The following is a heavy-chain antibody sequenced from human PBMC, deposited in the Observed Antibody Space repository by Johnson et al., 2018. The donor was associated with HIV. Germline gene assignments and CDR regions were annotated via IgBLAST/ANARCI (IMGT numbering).Heavy chain of an antibody. D-gene: IGHD3-22*01. CDR2: IYSGGST. Sequence: VQLVESGGGVVQPGRSLRLSCAASGFTFSTYGMNWVRQAPGKGLEWVSVIYSGGSTYYADSVKGRFTISRDNSKNTLYLQMNSLRAEDTAVYYCARGDDSSAWGAFDIWGQGTKVTISS. V-gene: IGHV3-66*01. CDR1: GFTFSTYG. J-gene: IGHJ3*02. CDR3: ARGDDSSAWGAFDI.